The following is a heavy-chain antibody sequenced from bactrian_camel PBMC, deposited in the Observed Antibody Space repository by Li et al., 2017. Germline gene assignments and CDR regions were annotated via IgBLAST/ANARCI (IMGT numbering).Heavy chain of an antibody. CDR1: LNLDSRYC. CDR3: GADPPATWCRPKASFGY. V-gene: IGHV3S31*01. CDR2: ISGSDGRT. Sequence: DVQLVESGGGSVQAGGSLRLSCAMSLNLDSRYCLGWIRQVPGKEREGVASISGSDGRTYYADSVKGRFTISQDNAQNAIYLQLDSLKPEDSAMYYCGADPPATWCRPKASFGYLGQGTQVTVS. D-gene: IGHD1*01. J-gene: IGHJ6*01.